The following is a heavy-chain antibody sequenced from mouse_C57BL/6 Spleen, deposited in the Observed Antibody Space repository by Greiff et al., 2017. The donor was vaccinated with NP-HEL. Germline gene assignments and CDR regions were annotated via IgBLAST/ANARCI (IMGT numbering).Heavy chain of an antibody. D-gene: IGHD1-1*01. J-gene: IGHJ4*01. CDR1: GYTFTSYW. CDR3: ARLFTTVVEDAMDY. Sequence: VQRVESGAELAKPGASVKLSCKASGYTFTSYWMHWVKQRPGQGLEWIGYINPSSGYTKYNQKFKDKATLTADKSSSTAYMQLSSLTYEDSAVYYCARLFTTVVEDAMDYWGQGTSVTVSS. CDR2: INPSSGYT. V-gene: IGHV1-7*01.